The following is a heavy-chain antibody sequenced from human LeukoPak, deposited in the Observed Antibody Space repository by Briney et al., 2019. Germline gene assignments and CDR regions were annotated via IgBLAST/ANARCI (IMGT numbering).Heavy chain of an antibody. CDR2: INHDGTT. Sequence: SETLSLTCTAYGGSFSGYYWSWIRQPPEKGLEWIGEINHDGTTTYKTSLKSRVIISVDTSKRQFSLRLGSVSAADAAVYYCAGIWLGNNAFDLGGQETVVTVSS. CDR3: AGIWLGNNAFDL. V-gene: IGHV4-34*01. J-gene: IGHJ3*01. CDR1: GGSFSGYY. D-gene: IGHD3-9*01.